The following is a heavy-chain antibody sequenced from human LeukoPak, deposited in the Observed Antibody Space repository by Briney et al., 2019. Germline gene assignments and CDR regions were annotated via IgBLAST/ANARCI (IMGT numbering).Heavy chain of an antibody. CDR2: IYYSGTT. V-gene: IGHV4-31*03. D-gene: IGHD6-19*01. Sequence: SETLSLTCTVSGGSIRSGDFYWSWIRQHPGKGLEWIGYIYYSGTTYYSPSLKSRVTISLDTSKNQFSLKLSSVTAAGTAVYYCARALGSGWSQREWGQGTPVTVSS. CDR3: ARALGSGWSQRE. J-gene: IGHJ4*02. CDR1: GGSIRSGDFY.